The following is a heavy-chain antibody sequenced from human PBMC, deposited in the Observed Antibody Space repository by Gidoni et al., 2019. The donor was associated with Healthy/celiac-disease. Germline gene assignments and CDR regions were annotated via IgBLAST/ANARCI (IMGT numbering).Heavy chain of an antibody. Sequence: EVQLLESGGGLVQPGGSLRLSCAASGFTFSSYDMSWVRQAPGKGLEWVSAISGSGGSTYYADSVKGRFTISRDNSKNTLYLQMNSLRAEDTAVYYCAKEGSAARRSEYYYYGMDVWGQGTTVTVSS. CDR2: ISGSGGST. V-gene: IGHV3-23*01. J-gene: IGHJ6*02. CDR3: AKEGSAARRSEYYYYGMDV. D-gene: IGHD6-6*01. CDR1: GFTFSSYD.